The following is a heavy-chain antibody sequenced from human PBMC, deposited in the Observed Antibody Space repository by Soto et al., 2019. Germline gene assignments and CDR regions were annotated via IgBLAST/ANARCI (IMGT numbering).Heavy chain of an antibody. V-gene: IGHV4-39*01. CDR3: TRLKGAAASERLDY. D-gene: IGHD2-2*01. CDR1: GGSISSTHNY. Sequence: QLQLQESGPGLVKPSETLSLTCTVSGGSISSTHNYWGWIRQPPGKGLEWIGTIYYSGRTDHNPSLKSRLTISVDTSKNQFSLKLNSVTAADAAVYYCTRLKGAAASERLDYWGQGTLVTVSS. J-gene: IGHJ4*02. CDR2: IYYSGRT.